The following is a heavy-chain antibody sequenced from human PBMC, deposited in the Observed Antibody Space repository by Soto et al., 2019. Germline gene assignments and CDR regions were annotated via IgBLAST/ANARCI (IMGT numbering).Heavy chain of an antibody. J-gene: IGHJ4*02. D-gene: IGHD5-12*01. V-gene: IGHV3-23*01. Sequence: EVQLLESGGDLVQPGGSLRLSCAASGFTFSNYAMSWVRQAPGKGLEWVSLIRGSGGPTNYADSVKGRFTVSRDNSKNMLFLQMNRRRAEDTAVYYCVKDFRGGYDWTHDWGQGTLVTVSS. CDR2: IRGSGGPT. CDR3: VKDFRGGYDWTHD. CDR1: GFTFSNYA.